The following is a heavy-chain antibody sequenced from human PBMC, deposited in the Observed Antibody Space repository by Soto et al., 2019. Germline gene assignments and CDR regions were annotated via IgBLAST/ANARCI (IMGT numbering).Heavy chain of an antibody. CDR3: ASGFDSDGLYNGGHP. V-gene: IGHV4-4*02. D-gene: IGHD3-22*01. CDR2: ILHIGRN. Sequence: VQLQESGPGLVKPSGTLSLTCTVSGGSISTTNWWSWVRQSPGKGLEWIGEILHIGRNNYNPARKSRVTISIDKSKNQFSLRLSSVTAADTAVYYCASGFDSDGLYNGGHPWGQGTLVSVSS. J-gene: IGHJ5*02. CDR1: GGSISTTNW.